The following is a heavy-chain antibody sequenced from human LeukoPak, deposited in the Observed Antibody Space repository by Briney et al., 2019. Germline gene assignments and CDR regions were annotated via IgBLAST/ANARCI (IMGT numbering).Heavy chain of an antibody. CDR1: GFIFSSYV. V-gene: IGHV3-23*01. Sequence: PGGSLRLSCAASGFIFSSYVMTWVRQAPGKGLEWVSGISGSGDKTYYADSVTGRFTISRDNSKDTLYLQMNSLRADDTAVYSCAIGERFIDAFEFWGQGTMATVSS. CDR3: AIGERFIDAFEF. CDR2: ISGSGDKT. J-gene: IGHJ3*01.